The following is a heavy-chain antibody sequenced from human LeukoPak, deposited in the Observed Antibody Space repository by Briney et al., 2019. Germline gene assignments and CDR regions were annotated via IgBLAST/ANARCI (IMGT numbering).Heavy chain of an antibody. CDR3: ARSLRALSGYQLY. J-gene: IGHJ4*02. D-gene: IGHD3-22*01. CDR2: INPNSGGT. CDR1: GYTFTGYY. V-gene: IGHV1-2*02. Sequence: GASVKVSCKASGYTFTGYYMHWVRQAPGQGLEWMGWINPNSGGTNYAQKFQGRVTMTRETSISTAYMELSRLRSDDTAVYYCARSLRALSGYQLYWGQGTLVTVSS.